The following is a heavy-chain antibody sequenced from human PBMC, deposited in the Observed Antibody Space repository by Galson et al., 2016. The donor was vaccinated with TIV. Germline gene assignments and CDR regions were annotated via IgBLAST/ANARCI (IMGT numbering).Heavy chain of an antibody. CDR2: MYIPGNR. Sequence: SETLSLTCTVSGVSINDYYWSWIRQAAGKRLEWIGRMYIPGNRNYNPTLKSRVPMSADTSKNQSSLDLSSVTAADTAFYYCARDWWVTSTDLPFFEDWGQGILVTVSS. V-gene: IGHV4-4*07. CDR1: GVSINDYY. J-gene: IGHJ4*02. D-gene: IGHD2-15*01. CDR3: ARDWWVTSTDLPFFED.